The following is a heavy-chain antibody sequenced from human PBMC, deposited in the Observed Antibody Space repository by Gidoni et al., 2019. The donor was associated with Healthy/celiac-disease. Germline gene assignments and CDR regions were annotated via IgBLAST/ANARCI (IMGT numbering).Heavy chain of an antibody. D-gene: IGHD1-26*01. J-gene: IGHJ4*02. CDR3: ARDRERWELLNYFDY. V-gene: IGHV3-33*01. CDR1: GFTFSSYG. Sequence: QVQLVESGGGVVQPGRSLRLSCAASGFTFSSYGMHWVRQAPGKGLEWVAVIWYDGSNKYYADSVKGRFTISRDNSKNTLYLQMNSLRAEDTAVYYCARDRERWELLNYFDYWGQGTLVTVSS. CDR2: IWYDGSNK.